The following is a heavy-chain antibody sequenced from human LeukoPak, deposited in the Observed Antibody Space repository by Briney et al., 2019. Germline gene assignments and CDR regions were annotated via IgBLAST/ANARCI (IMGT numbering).Heavy chain of an antibody. CDR2: TIPILGIA. Sequence: PAASVKVSCKASGGTFSSYTISWVRQAPGQGLEWMGRTIPILGIANYAQKFQGRVTITADKSTSTAYMELSSLRSEDTAVYYCARDGYSNHFDYWGQGTLVTVSS. CDR3: ARDGYSNHFDY. J-gene: IGHJ4*02. D-gene: IGHD4-11*01. CDR1: GGTFSSYT. V-gene: IGHV1-69*04.